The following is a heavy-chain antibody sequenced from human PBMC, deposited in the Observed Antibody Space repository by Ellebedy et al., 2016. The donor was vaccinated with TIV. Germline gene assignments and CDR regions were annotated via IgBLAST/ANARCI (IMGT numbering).Heavy chain of an antibody. Sequence: AASVKVSCKASGYTFTSYGISWVRQAPGQGLEWMGWISAYNGNTNYAQKLQGRVTMTWNTSISTAYMELSSLRSEDTAVYYCARHPPGEYCTGVSCWGQGTLVTVSS. CDR3: ARHPPGEYCTGVSC. CDR2: ISAYNGNT. J-gene: IGHJ4*02. CDR1: GYTFTSYG. D-gene: IGHD2-15*01. V-gene: IGHV1-18*04.